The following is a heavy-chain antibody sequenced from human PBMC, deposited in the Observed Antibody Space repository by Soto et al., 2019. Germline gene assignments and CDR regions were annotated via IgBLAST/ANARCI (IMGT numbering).Heavy chain of an antibody. CDR1: GFTFSSYG. J-gene: IGHJ6*03. Sequence: GGSLRLSCAASGFTFSSYGMHWVRQAPGKGLEWVAVIWYDGSNKYYADSVKGRFTISRDNSKNTLYLQMNSLRAEDTAVYYCAREGKSRMEYYYYYYYMDVWGKGTTVTVSS. CDR3: AREGKSRMEYYYYYYYMDV. CDR2: IWYDGSNK. D-gene: IGHD3-3*01. V-gene: IGHV3-33*01.